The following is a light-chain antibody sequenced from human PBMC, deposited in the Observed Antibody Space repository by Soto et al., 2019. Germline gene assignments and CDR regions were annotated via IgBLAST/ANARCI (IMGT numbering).Light chain of an antibody. CDR2: ANR. Sequence: QSVLTQPPSVSGAPGQSVTISCTGNNSNLGAGYDVHWYQQLRGAAPKLVIFANRNRPSGVPERFSGSKSGTSASLAITGLQAEDEAEYYCAVWDPGLNGPGVIFGGVTKLTVL. J-gene: IGLJ2*01. CDR1: NSNLGAGYD. V-gene: IGLV1-40*01. CDR3: AVWDPGLNGPGVI.